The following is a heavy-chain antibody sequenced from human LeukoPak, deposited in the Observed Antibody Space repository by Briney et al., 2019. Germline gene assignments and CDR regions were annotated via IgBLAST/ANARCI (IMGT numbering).Heavy chain of an antibody. CDR2: INPNSGGT. Sequence: ASVKVSCKASGYTFTGYYMHWVRQAPGQVLGWMGWINPNSGGTNYAQKFQGRVTMTRDTSISTAYMELSRLRSDDTAVYYCARAATVTTRDWFDPWGQGTLVTVSS. D-gene: IGHD4-17*01. CDR3: ARAATVTTRDWFDP. J-gene: IGHJ5*02. CDR1: GYTFTGYY. V-gene: IGHV1-2*02.